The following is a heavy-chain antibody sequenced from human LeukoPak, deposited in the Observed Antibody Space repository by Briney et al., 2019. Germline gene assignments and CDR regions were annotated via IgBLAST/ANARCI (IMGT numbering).Heavy chain of an antibody. CDR2: IYTSGST. CDR3: ATGGGGWDIDY. Sequence: PSQTLSLTCTVSGGSISSGSYYWSWIRQPAGKGLEWIGRIYTSGSTDYDSSLKSRVTISVDTSKNQFSLRLSSVTAADTAVYYCATGGGGWDIDYWGQGTLVTVSS. V-gene: IGHV4-61*02. D-gene: IGHD6-19*01. CDR1: GGSISSGSYY. J-gene: IGHJ4*02.